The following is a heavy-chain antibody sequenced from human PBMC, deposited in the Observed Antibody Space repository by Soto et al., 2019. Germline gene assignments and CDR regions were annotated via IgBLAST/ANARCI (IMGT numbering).Heavy chain of an antibody. CDR2: STENGGDT. CDR1: GFTFSSYA. J-gene: IGHJ6*02. V-gene: IGHV3-23*01. CDR3: AKGRNGVDV. Sequence: GGSLRLSCAASGFTFSSYAMTWLRQAPGKGLEWVSASTENGGDTYYADSVKGRFTISRDNSKNTLYLQVNSLRAGDTAVFYCAKGRNGVDVWGQGTTVTVSS.